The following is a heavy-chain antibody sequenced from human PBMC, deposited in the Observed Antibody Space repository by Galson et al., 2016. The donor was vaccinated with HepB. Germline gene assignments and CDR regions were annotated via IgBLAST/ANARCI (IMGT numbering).Heavy chain of an antibody. CDR1: GITVSDTY. D-gene: IGHD5-12*01. CDR2: IYRDGRT. CDR3: ARVVGYDGYYFDC. Sequence: SLRLSCAVSGITVSDTYMSWVRQAPGKGLEWVSVIYRDGRTYHGDSVKGRFSISRDISKNTLYLQMNSLRADDTAVYYCARVVGYDGYYFDCWGQGALVTVSS. V-gene: IGHV3-53*01. J-gene: IGHJ4*02.